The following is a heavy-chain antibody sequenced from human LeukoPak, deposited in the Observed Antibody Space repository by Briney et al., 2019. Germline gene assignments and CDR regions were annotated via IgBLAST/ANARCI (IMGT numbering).Heavy chain of an antibody. J-gene: IGHJ4*02. CDR3: ARTYSWSLSRFDY. V-gene: IGHV3-23*01. CDR1: GFTFSRYA. Sequence: GGSLRLSCAASGFTFSRYAMSWVRQAPGKGLEWVSGISRSGDRTYYADSVKGRFTISRDNFKNTLYLQMNSLRAEDPAVYYCARTYSWSLSRFDYWGQGTLVTVSS. CDR2: ISRSGDRT. D-gene: IGHD3-16*02.